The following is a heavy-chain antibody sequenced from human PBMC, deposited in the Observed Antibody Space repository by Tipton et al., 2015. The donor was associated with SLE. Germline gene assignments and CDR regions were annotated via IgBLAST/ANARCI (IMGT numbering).Heavy chain of an antibody. V-gene: IGHV1-69*01. CDR1: GGTFSSYT. D-gene: IGHD4-17*01. J-gene: IGHJ6*03. CDR2: IIPIFGTP. CDR3: ARPDGDYDVDYYYDVDYYYIDV. Sequence: QVQLVQSGAEVKKPGSSVKVSCKASGGTFSSYTINWVRQAPGQGLEWVGGIIPIFGTPNYAQKFQGRVTITADESTSTAYMELSSLRSEDTAVYFCARPDGDYDVDYYYDVDYYYIDVWGKGTTVTVSS.